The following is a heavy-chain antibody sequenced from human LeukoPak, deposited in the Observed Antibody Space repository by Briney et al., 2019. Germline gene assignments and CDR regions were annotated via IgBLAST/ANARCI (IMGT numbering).Heavy chain of an antibody. CDR3: ARESRAVLRGGNDY. Sequence: KPSETLSLTCTVSGGSISTTSYYWGWIRQPPGKGLEFIGSIYYSGSTYYNPSLKSRVTISVDTSKNQFSLKLSSVTAADTAVYYCARESRAVLRGGNDYWGQGTLVTVSS. V-gene: IGHV4-39*07. D-gene: IGHD3-16*01. J-gene: IGHJ4*02. CDR1: GGSISTTSYY. CDR2: IYYSGST.